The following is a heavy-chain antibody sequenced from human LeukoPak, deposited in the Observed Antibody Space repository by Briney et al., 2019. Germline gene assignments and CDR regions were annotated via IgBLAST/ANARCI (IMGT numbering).Heavy chain of an antibody. J-gene: IGHJ2*01. V-gene: IGHV3-9*01. CDR1: GFTFSSYG. CDR3: AKDMESGSYRSWYFDL. Sequence: QPGRSLRLSCAASGFTFSSYGMHWVRQAPGKGLERVSGISWNSGSIGYADSVKGRFTISRDNAKNSLYLQMNSLRAEDTALYYCAKDMESGSYRSWYFDLWGRGTLVTVSS. CDR2: ISWNSGSI. D-gene: IGHD1-26*01.